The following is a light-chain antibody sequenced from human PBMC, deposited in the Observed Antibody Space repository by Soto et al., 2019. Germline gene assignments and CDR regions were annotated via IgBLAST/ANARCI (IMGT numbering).Light chain of an antibody. CDR1: QSVSSSY. Sequence: EIVSTQSPGTLSLSPGERATLSCRASQSVSSSYLAWYQQKPGQAPRLLIYGISTRATAIPDRFRGSGSGTDFTLTISRLEPEDFAVYYCQQYDTSPRTFGQGTKVDIK. CDR2: GIS. CDR3: QQYDTSPRT. V-gene: IGKV3-20*01. J-gene: IGKJ1*01.